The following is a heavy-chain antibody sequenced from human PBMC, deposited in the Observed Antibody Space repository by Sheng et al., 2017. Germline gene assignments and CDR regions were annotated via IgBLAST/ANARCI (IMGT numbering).Heavy chain of an antibody. D-gene: IGHD2-8*02. Sequence: EVQLVESGGDLVQPGGSLRLSCIASGFTFTTYGMSWVRQAPGKGLEWVSSISGTGGSTYNADSVKGRFTISKDNSGNTLFLQMNSLGTEDTALYYCAKHNSWSQGAFDVWGQGTMVTVSS. CDR1: GFTFTTYG. CDR3: AKHNSWSQGAFDV. CDR2: ISGTGGST. V-gene: IGHV3-23*04. J-gene: IGHJ3*01.